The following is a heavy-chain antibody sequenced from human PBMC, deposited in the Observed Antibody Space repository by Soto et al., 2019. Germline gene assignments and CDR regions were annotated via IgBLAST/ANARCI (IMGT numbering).Heavy chain of an antibody. D-gene: IGHD3-10*01. J-gene: IGHJ6*02. V-gene: IGHV5-10-1*01. CDR3: ARHEVTMVRGVIRDYGMDV. CDR2: IDPSDSYT. Sequence: RGESLKISCKGSGYSFTSYWISWVRQMPGKGLEWMGRIDPSDSYTNYSPSFQGHVTISADKSISTAYLQWSSLKASDTAMYYCARHEVTMVRGVIRDYGMDVWGQGTTVTVSS. CDR1: GYSFTSYW.